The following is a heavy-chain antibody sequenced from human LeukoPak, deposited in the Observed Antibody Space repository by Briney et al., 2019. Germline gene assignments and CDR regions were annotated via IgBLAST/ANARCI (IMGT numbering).Heavy chain of an antibody. Sequence: SETLSLTCAVYGGSFSGYYWSWIRQPPGKGLEWIGEINHSGSTNYNPSLKSRVTMSVDTSKNQFSLKLSSVTAADTAVYYCARDDTYGSGSLDYWGQGTLVTVSS. CDR3: ARDDTYGSGSLDY. J-gene: IGHJ4*02. CDR1: GGSFSGYY. D-gene: IGHD3-10*01. V-gene: IGHV4-34*01. CDR2: INHSGST.